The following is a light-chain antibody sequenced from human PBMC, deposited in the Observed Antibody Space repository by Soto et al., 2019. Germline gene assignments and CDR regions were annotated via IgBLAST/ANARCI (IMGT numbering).Light chain of an antibody. V-gene: IGKV1-39*01. Sequence: DIQMTQSPASLSASVGDRVTITCRASQSISRDLNWYQQKPGTAPKLLIYGASSLQSGVPSRFSGSGFATDFTLTITVLQPEDFATYHCQQSYSPPPTFGGGTKVEI. CDR1: QSISRD. CDR3: QQSYSPPPT. CDR2: GAS. J-gene: IGKJ4*01.